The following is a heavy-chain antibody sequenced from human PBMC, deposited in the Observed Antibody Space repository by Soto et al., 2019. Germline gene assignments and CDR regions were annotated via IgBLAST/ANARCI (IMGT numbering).Heavy chain of an antibody. V-gene: IGHV3-30*18. D-gene: IGHD5-18*01. CDR3: AKVDTAMKIYYYYGMDV. CDR1: GFTFSSYG. CDR2: ISYDGSNK. Sequence: SRRLSCAASGFTFSSYGMHWVRPAPGKGLEWVAVISYDGSNKYYADSVKGRFTISRDNSKNTLYLQMNSLRAEDTAVYYCAKVDTAMKIYYYYGMDVWGQGTTVTVSS. J-gene: IGHJ6*02.